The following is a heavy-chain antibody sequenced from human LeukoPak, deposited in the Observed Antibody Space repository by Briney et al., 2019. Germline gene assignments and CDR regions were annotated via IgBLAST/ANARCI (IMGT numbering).Heavy chain of an antibody. D-gene: IGHD1-14*01. CDR1: GGSFSGYY. Sequence: PSETLSLTCAVYGGSFSGYYWSWIRQPPGKGLEWIGEINHSGSTNYNPSLKSRVTISVDTSKNQFSLELSSVTAADTAVYYCARLPRNPFYYYYGMDVWGQGTTVTVSS. CDR3: ARLPRNPFYYYYGMDV. V-gene: IGHV4-34*01. J-gene: IGHJ6*02. CDR2: INHSGST.